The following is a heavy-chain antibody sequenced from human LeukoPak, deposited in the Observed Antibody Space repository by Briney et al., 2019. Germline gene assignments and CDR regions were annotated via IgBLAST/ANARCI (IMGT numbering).Heavy chain of an antibody. Sequence: GGSLRLSCAASGFTISRYDMHWVRQVTGEGLEWVAVIGNAGDTYYPGSVKGRFTISRENAKNSLYLQMNSLRAGDTAVYYCVRDQGRVAGSGYYYYGMDVWGQGTTVTVSS. CDR1: GFTISRYD. J-gene: IGHJ6*02. V-gene: IGHV3-13*01. CDR2: IGNAGDT. CDR3: VRDQGRVAGSGYYYYGMDV. D-gene: IGHD6-19*01.